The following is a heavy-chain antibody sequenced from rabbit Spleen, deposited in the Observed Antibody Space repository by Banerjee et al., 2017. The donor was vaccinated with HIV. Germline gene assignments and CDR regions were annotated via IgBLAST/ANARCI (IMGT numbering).Heavy chain of an antibody. V-gene: IGHV1S45*01. CDR3: ARDTGTSFSTYGMDL. Sequence: QEQLEESGGDLVKPGASLTLTCKASGLDLSGRYWICWVRQAPGKGLEWIACIDVAKYGTTYYTSWAKGRFTISKTSSTTVTLHMTSLTVADTATYFCARDTGTSFSTYGMDLWGPGTLVTVS. CDR1: GLDLSGRYW. CDR2: IDVAKYGTT. J-gene: IGHJ6*01. D-gene: IGHD8-1*01.